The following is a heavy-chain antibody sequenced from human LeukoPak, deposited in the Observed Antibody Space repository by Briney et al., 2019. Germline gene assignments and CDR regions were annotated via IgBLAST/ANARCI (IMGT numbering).Heavy chain of an antibody. V-gene: IGHV1-2*02. D-gene: IGHD6-19*01. CDR2: INPNSGGT. Sequence: ASVKVSCKASGYTFTGYYMHWVRQAPGQGLEWMGWINPNSGGTNYAQKFQGRVTMNRDTPISTAYMELSRLRSDDTAVYYCARDLAGSGWFDPWGQGTLVSVSS. CDR3: ARDLAGSGWFDP. J-gene: IGHJ5*02. CDR1: GYTFTGYY.